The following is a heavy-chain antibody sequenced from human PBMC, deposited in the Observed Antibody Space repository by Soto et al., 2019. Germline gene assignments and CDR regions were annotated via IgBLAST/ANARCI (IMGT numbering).Heavy chain of an antibody. CDR1: GGTFSSYA. Sequence: SVKVSCKASGGTFSSYAISWVRQAPGQGLEWMGGIIPIFGTANYAQKFQGRVTITADKSTSTAYMELSSLRSEDTAVYYCGRSAVVVPAAILWYWFDPWGQGTLVTVSS. V-gene: IGHV1-69*06. D-gene: IGHD2-2*01. J-gene: IGHJ5*02. CDR2: IIPIFGTA. CDR3: GRSAVVVPAAILWYWFDP.